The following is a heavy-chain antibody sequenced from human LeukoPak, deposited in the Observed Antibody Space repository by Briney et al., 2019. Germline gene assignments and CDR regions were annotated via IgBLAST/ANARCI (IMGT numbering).Heavy chain of an antibody. CDR1: GYTFTGYY. CDR2: INPKSGAT. J-gene: IGHJ4*02. CDR3: ASYSDSSGYHPSRFDY. Sequence: ASVKVSCKASGYTFTGYYMHWVRQAPGQGPEWMGWINPKSGATYYAESFQGRVTMTRDTSITTAYMELTSLRSDDTAVYYCASYSDSSGYHPSRFDYWGQGTLVTVSS. D-gene: IGHD3-22*01. V-gene: IGHV1-2*02.